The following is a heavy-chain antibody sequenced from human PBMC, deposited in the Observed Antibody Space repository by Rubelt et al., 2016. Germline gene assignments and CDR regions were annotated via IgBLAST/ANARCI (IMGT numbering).Heavy chain of an antibody. CDR2: INHSGST. CDR3: ASAGP. V-gene: IGHV4-34*01. Sequence: QVQLQQWGAGLLKPSETLSLTCAVYGGSFSGYYWSWIRQPPGKGLEWIGEINHSGSTNYNPSLRVGVTIAVDTSKNQCSLKLGSVTAADTAVYYCASAGPWGQGTLVTVSS. J-gene: IGHJ5*02. D-gene: IGHD1-1*01. CDR1: GGSFSGYY.